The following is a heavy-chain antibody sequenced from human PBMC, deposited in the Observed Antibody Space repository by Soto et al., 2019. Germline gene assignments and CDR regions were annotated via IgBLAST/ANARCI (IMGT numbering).Heavy chain of an antibody. J-gene: IGHJ6*02. CDR2: ISASGGST. Sequence: PGGSLRLSCVASGLTFSSYAMSWVRQAPGKGLEWVSSISASGGSTYYADSVKGRFTISRDNSKNTLYLQMNSLRAEDTALYYCAKRGYTYGSGMDVWGQGTTVTVSS. D-gene: IGHD5-18*01. CDR3: AKRGYTYGSGMDV. CDR1: GLTFSSYA. V-gene: IGHV3-23*01.